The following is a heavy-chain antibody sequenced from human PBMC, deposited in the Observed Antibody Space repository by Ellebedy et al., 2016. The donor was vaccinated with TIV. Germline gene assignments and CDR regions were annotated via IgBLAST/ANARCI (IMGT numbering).Heavy chain of an antibody. Sequence: GGSLRLSXAASGFTFSAYPVHWVRQAPGKGLEWVAVIGYDGRDTYYADSVKSRVTVSRDNSNDTIHLQMTSLRSDDTGLYYCAREGVPWGRDGDPNDWYLDLWGRGTLVTVSS. J-gene: IGHJ2*01. CDR1: GFTFSAYP. D-gene: IGHD2-21*02. V-gene: IGHV3-30*04. CDR3: AREGVPWGRDGDPNDWYLDL. CDR2: IGYDGRDT.